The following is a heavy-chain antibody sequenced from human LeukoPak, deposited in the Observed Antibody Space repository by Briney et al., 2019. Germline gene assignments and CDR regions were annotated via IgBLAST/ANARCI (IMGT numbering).Heavy chain of an antibody. J-gene: IGHJ4*02. CDR2: ITRSGFI. CDR1: GFTFSAYS. D-gene: IGHD2-21*02. CDR3: ARDLIAGDWPYYFDY. Sequence: KPGGSLRLSCAASGFTFSAYSMNWVRQAPGKGLEWVSSITRSGFIFYADSVEGRFTISRDNARNSLFLQMTSLRADDTAVYYCARDLIAGDWPYYFDYWGQGALVTVSS. V-gene: IGHV3-69-1*02.